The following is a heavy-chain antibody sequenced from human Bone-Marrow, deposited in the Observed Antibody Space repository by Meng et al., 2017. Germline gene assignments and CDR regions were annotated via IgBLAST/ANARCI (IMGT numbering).Heavy chain of an antibody. J-gene: IGHJ4*02. CDR1: GDSVSSKSAA. CDR3: AREPTPGYSSGQPPYYFDY. Sequence: PVPVTPSQTLPLSLPNPGDSVSSKSAAWTWIRQSTSRGLEWLGRTYYRSKWYNDYAVSVKSRITINPDTSKNQFSLQLNSVTPEDTAVYYCAREPTPGYSSGQPPYYFDYWGQGTLVTVSS. D-gene: IGHD6-19*01. CDR2: TYYRSKWYN. V-gene: IGHV6-1*01.